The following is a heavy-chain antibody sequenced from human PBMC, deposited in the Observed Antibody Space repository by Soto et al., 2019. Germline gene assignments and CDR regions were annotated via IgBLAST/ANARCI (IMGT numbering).Heavy chain of an antibody. CDR1: GDSISVGGYY. D-gene: IGHD2-21*01. J-gene: IGHJ4*02. CDR2: IYFIGSA. V-gene: IGHV4-39*01. Sequence: KASETLSLTCTVSGDSISVGGYYWAWVRQPPGKGLEWIGNIYFIGSAYYNPSLKSRVTISVDMSKKQFSLSLISVTATDTAIYYCARLSAVISPWYFDSWGQGSLVTVSS. CDR3: ARLSAVISPWYFDS.